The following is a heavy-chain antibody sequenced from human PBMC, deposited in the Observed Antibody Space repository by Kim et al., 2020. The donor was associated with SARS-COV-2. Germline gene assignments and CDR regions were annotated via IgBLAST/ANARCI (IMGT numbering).Heavy chain of an antibody. V-gene: IGHV1-18*04. J-gene: IGHJ4*02. CDR2: ISAYNGNT. D-gene: IGHD3-16*01. CDR3: ARDSKYGWGYNPTLFDY. Sequence: ASVKVSCKASGYTFTSYGISWVRQAPGQGLEWMGWISAYNGNTNYAQKLQGRVTMTTDTSTSTAYMELRSLRSDDTAVYYCARDSKYGWGYNPTLFDYWGQGTLVTVSS. CDR1: GYTFTSYG.